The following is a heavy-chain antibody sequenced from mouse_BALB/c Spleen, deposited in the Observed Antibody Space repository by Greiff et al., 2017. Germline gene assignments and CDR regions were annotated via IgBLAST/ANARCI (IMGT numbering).Heavy chain of an antibody. Sequence: DVKLVESGGGLVKPGGSLKLSCAASGFTFSSYTMSWVRQTPEKRLEWVATISSGGSYTYYPDSVKGRFTISRDNAKNNLYLQMSSLKSEDTAMYYCARGPLYGFDYWGQGTTLTVSS. CDR1: GFTFSSYT. CDR2: ISSGGSYT. V-gene: IGHV5-6-4*01. CDR3: ARGPLYGFDY. D-gene: IGHD2-10*02. J-gene: IGHJ2*01.